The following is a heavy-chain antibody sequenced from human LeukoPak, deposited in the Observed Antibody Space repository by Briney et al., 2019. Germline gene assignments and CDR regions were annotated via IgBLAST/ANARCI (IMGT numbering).Heavy chain of an antibody. V-gene: IGHV5-51*01. Sequence: GESLKISCKGSGYSFTSYWIGWGRQMAGKGVEGRGIIYPGDSDTRYSPSFQGQVTISADKSISTAYLQWSNLKASDTAMYYCTRQNTMDQGVISDYWGQGTLVTVSS. CDR3: TRQNTMDQGVISDY. CDR2: IYPGDSDT. J-gene: IGHJ4*02. D-gene: IGHD3-10*01. CDR1: GYSFTSYW.